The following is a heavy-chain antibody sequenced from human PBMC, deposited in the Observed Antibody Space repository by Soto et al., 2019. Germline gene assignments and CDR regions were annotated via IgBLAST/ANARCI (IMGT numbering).Heavy chain of an antibody. CDR2: IYYSGST. Sequence: PSETLSLTCTVSGGSISSYYWSWIRQPPGKGLEWIGYIYYSGSTNYNPSLKSRVTISVDTSKNQFSLKLSSVTAADTAVYYCARHGTSIAAAGTLDYWGQGTLVTVSS. CDR1: GGSISSYY. CDR3: ARHGTSIAAAGTLDY. J-gene: IGHJ4*02. D-gene: IGHD6-13*01. V-gene: IGHV4-59*08.